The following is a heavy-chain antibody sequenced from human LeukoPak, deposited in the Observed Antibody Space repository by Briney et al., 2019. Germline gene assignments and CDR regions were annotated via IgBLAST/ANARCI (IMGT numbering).Heavy chain of an antibody. D-gene: IGHD6-13*01. CDR2: ISRSSSYI. V-gene: IGHV3-21*01. J-gene: IGHJ3*02. CDR1: GFTFSSYS. CDR3: ARARPPGIGAFDI. Sequence: GGSLRLSCAASGFTFSSYSMNWVRQAPGKGLEWVSSISRSSSYIYYADSVKGRFTISRDNANNSLYLQMNRLRAEDTAVYYCARARPPGIGAFDIWGQGTMVTVSS.